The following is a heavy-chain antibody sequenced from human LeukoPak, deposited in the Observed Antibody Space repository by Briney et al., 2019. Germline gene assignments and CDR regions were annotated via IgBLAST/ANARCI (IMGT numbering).Heavy chain of an antibody. V-gene: IGHV4-34*01. CDR3: ARDLRMGGPWRQFDY. Sequence: SETLSLSCAVYGGSFSGYYWSWIRQPPGKGLEWIGEISHSGSTNYNPSLKSRVTISVDTSKNQFSLQLNSLTAADTAVYYCARDLRMGGPWRQFDYWGQGTLVTVSS. CDR1: GGSFSGYY. D-gene: IGHD3-16*01. CDR2: ISHSGST. J-gene: IGHJ4*02.